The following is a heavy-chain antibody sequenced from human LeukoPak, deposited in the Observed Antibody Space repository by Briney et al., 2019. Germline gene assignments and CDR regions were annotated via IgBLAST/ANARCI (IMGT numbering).Heavy chain of an antibody. CDR2: ISGSGGST. CDR3: AKDPRSNEYDYYYCMDV. CDR1: GFTFSSYA. Sequence: GGSLRLSCAASGFTFSSYAMSWVRQAPGKGLEWVSAISGSGGSTYYADSVKGRFTISRDNSKNTLYLQINSLRAEDTAVYYCAKDPRSNEYDYYYCMDVGGKGTTVTVSS. V-gene: IGHV3-23*01. J-gene: IGHJ6*03.